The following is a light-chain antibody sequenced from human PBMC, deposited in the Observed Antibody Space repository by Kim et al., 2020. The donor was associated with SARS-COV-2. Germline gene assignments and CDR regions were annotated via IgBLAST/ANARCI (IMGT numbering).Light chain of an antibody. CDR1: QSVDSR. V-gene: IGKV3-11*01. Sequence: SLSPGERAVGSCRASQSVDSRLAWYQQKPGQAPRLLIYAASIRATGIPARFSGSGSGTDFTLTISSLEPEDFAVYYCLQRRNWPNTFGQGTKLEI. CDR2: AAS. CDR3: LQRRNWPNT. J-gene: IGKJ2*01.